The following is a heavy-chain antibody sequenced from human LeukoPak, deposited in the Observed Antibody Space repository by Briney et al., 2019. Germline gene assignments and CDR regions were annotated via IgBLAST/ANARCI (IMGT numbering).Heavy chain of an antibody. CDR1: GFTFSSYS. D-gene: IGHD3-10*01. CDR2: ISSSSSTT. Sequence: GGSLRLSCAASGFTFSSYSMNWVRQAPGKGLEWVSYISSSSSTTHYADSVKGRFTISRDNPKNTLYLQMNGLRAEDTAVYYCAKGSRYGSGIPLYYYYMDVWGKGTTVTVSS. J-gene: IGHJ6*03. V-gene: IGHV3-48*01. CDR3: AKGSRYGSGIPLYYYYMDV.